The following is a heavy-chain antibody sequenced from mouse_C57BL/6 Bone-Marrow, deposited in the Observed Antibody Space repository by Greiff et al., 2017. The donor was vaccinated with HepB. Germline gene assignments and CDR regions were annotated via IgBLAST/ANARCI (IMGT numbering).Heavy chain of an antibody. CDR2: ISSGGSYT. CDR1: GFTFSSYG. CDR3: ARINYYGGTFAY. D-gene: IGHD1-1*01. V-gene: IGHV5-6*01. J-gene: IGHJ3*01. Sequence: EVKLMESGGDLVKPGGSLKLSCAASGFTFSSYGMSWVRQTPDKRLEWVATISSGGSYTYYPDSVKGRFTISRDNAKNTLYLQMSSLKSEDTAMYYCARINYYGGTFAYWGQGTLVTVSA.